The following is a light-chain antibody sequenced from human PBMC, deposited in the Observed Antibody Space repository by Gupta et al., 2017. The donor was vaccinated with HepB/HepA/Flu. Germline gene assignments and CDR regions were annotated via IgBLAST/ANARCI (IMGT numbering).Light chain of an antibody. CDR2: YNN. CDR3: QVWDSSNDDRV. Sequence: SYVLTQPASVSVAPGHTATITCGGNNIGTRSVHWYQQKPGQAPVVGIYYNNDRPSGIPERFAGYKSVITATLTISRVEAGDEADDYCQVWDSSNDDRVFGGGTKMTVL. CDR1: NIGTRS. V-gene: IGLV3-21*04. J-gene: IGLJ3*02.